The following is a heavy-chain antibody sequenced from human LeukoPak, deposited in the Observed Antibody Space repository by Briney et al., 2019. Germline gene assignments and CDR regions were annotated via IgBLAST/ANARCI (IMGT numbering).Heavy chain of an antibody. V-gene: IGHV4-34*01. CDR1: GGSFSGYY. CDR3: ARGAGYSSD. CDR2: INHSGGT. J-gene: IGHJ4*02. Sequence: PSETLSLTCAVYGGSFSGYYWSWIRQPPGKGLEWIGEINHSGGTNYNPSLKSRVTISVDTSKNQYSLKLSSVTAADTAVYYCARGAGYSSDWGQGTLVTVSS. D-gene: IGHD6-19*01.